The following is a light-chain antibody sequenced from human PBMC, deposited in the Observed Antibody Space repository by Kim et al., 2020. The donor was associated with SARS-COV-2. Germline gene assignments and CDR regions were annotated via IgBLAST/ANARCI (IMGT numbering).Light chain of an antibody. V-gene: IGLV2-14*01. Sequence: QSALTQPASVSGSPGQSVTISCTGTNSDIGAYNYVSWFQQHPGKVPKVIISDVSERPSGVSNRFSGSKSGNTASLTISGLQPEDEADYYCTSYTGSGTWVFGGGTRLTVL. CDR3: TSYTGSGTWV. CDR2: DVS. J-gene: IGLJ3*02. CDR1: NSDIGAYNY.